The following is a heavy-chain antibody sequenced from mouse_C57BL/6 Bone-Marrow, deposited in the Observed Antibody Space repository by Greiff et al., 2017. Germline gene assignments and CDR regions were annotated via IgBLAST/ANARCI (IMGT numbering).Heavy chain of an antibody. CDR1: GYTFTSYW. CDR2: IDPSDSYT. V-gene: IGHV1-69*01. Sequence: QVQLQQSGAELVMPGASVKLSCKASGYTFTSYWMHWVKQRPGQGLEWIGEIDPSDSYTNYNQKFKGKSTLTVDKSSSTAYMQLSSLTSEDSAVYYCARSRVITTVVRGFDYWGQGTTLTVSS. J-gene: IGHJ2*01. D-gene: IGHD1-1*01. CDR3: ARSRVITTVVRGFDY.